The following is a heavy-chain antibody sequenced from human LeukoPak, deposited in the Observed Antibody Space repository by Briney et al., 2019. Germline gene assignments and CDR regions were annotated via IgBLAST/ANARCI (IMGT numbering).Heavy chain of an antibody. J-gene: IGHJ6*02. V-gene: IGHV1-2*02. CDR1: GYTFTGYY. D-gene: IGHD2-2*01. CDR3: ARVACSSTSCYVSYYYYYGMDV. CDR2: INPNSGGT. Sequence: ASVKVSCKASGYTFTGYYMHWVRQAPGQGLEWMGWINPNSGGTNYAQKFQGRVTMTRDTSISTAYMELSRLRSDDTAVYYCARVACSSTSCYVSYYYYYGMDVWGQGTMVTVSS.